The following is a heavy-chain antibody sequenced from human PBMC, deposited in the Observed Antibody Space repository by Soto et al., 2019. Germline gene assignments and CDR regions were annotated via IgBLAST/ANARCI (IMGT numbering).Heavy chain of an antibody. CDR3: AKDGEWELLRAYFDY. V-gene: IGHV3-30*18. D-gene: IGHD1-26*01. J-gene: IGHJ4*02. Sequence: GSLRLSCAASGFTFSSYGMHWVRQAPGKGLEWVAVISYDGSNKYYADSVKGRFTISRDNSKNTLYLQMNSLRAEDTAVYYCAKDGEWELLRAYFDYWGQGTLVTVSS. CDR1: GFTFSSYG. CDR2: ISYDGSNK.